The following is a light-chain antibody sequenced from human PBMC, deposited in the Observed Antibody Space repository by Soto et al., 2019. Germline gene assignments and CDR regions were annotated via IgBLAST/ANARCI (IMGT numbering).Light chain of an antibody. Sequence: QSALTQIASVSGSPGQSITTSSTGTSIVVGTVNLVTWYQQQPRKAHRLMIYEVIKRPSGVSNRFSGSESGNSSLLTISGLQAEDEADYYCCSYAGSSVYVFATGTKHRP. CDR2: EVI. V-gene: IGLV2-23*02. J-gene: IGLJ1*01. CDR1: SIVVGTVNL. CDR3: CSYAGSSVYV.